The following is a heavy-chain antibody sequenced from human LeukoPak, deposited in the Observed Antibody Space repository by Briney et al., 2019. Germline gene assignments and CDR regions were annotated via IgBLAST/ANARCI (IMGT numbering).Heavy chain of an antibody. CDR3: AKSSSYSVNSPSAY. D-gene: IGHD4-23*01. CDR1: GFTVSSTY. CDR2: ITGGGGST. J-gene: IGHJ4*02. Sequence: PGGSLRLSCAASGFTVSSTYMSWVRQAPGKGLEWVSTITGGGGSTYYADSVKGRFTISRDNSKNTLYLQMNSLRAEDTALYYCAKSSSYSVNSPSAYWGQGTLVTVSS. V-gene: IGHV3-23*01.